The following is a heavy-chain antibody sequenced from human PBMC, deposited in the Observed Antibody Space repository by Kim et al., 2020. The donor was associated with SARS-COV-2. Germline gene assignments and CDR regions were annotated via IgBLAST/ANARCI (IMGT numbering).Heavy chain of an antibody. CDR2: IKQDGSEK. CDR3: AREVGGLYNWNDKNWFYP. V-gene: IGHV3-7*01. Sequence: GGSLRLSCAASGFTFSSYWMSWVRQAPGKGLEWVANIKQDGSEKYYVDSVKGRFTISRDNAKNSLYLQMNSLRAEDTAVYYCAREVGGLYNWNDKNWFYPWGQGDLVTVSS. D-gene: IGHD1-1*01. CDR1: GFTFSSYW. J-gene: IGHJ5*02.